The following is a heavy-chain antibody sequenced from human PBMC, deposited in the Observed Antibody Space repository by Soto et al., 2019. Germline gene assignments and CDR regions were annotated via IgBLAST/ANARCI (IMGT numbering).Heavy chain of an antibody. D-gene: IGHD5-12*01. CDR3: ARDYPRGGYNHY. CDR1: GYTFPSYD. J-gene: IGHJ4*02. Sequence: GASVKVSCKASGYTFPSYDINWVRQATGQGLEWMGWMDPNSGNTGYAQKFQGRVTMTRNTSISTAYMELRSLRSDDTAVYYCARDYPRGGYNHYWGQGTLVTVSS. V-gene: IGHV1-8*01. CDR2: MDPNSGNT.